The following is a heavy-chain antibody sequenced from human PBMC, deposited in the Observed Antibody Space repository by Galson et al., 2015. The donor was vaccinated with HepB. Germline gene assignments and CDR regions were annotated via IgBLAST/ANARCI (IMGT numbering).Heavy chain of an antibody. Sequence: CKASGYTFTGYYMHWVRQAPGQGLEWMGWINPNSGGTNYAQKFQGRVTMTRDTSISTAYMELSRLRSDDTAVYYCARDPGYSYGYPGDGMDVWGQGTTVTVSS. CDR1: GYTFTGYY. V-gene: IGHV1-2*02. J-gene: IGHJ6*02. CDR3: ARDPGYSYGYPGDGMDV. CDR2: INPNSGGT. D-gene: IGHD5-18*01.